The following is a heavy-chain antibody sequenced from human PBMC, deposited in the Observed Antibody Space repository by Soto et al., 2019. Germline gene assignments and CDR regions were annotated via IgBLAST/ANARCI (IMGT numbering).Heavy chain of an antibody. D-gene: IGHD3-10*01. CDR2: IKQDGSEK. V-gene: IGHV3-7*01. CDR1: GFSFGASW. CDR3: ARAPYYGAIDY. J-gene: IGHJ4*02. Sequence: EVQLMESGGGLVQPGGSLRLSCAASGFSFGASWMAWVRQAPGKGLEWVADIKQDGSEKNYVDSVKSRVTISRDNAKNSLYLQMISLRAEDTAVYYCARAPYYGAIDYWGQGTLVTVSS.